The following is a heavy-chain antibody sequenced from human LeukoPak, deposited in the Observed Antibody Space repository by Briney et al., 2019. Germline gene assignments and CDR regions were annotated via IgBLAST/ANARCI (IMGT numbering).Heavy chain of an antibody. Sequence: PGGSLTLSCAASGFTFSSYWMSWVRQAPGKGLEWVANIKQDGSEKYYVDSVKGRFTISRDNAKNSLYLQMNSLRAEDTAVYYCARGLYSSSWYDYFDYWGQGTLVTVSS. CDR2: IKQDGSEK. J-gene: IGHJ4*02. CDR1: GFTFSSYW. CDR3: ARGLYSSSWYDYFDY. V-gene: IGHV3-7*04. D-gene: IGHD6-13*01.